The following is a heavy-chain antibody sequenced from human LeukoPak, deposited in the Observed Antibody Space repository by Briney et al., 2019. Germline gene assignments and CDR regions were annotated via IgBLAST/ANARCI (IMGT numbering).Heavy chain of an antibody. CDR2: IWYDGSNQ. Sequence: PGGSLRLSCAASGFTFSNAWMNWVRQAPGKGLKWVALIWYDGSNQYYADSVKGRFTISRDNSKNTLYLQMNSLRAEDTALYYCAREVSQPYYFDSWGQGTLVTVSS. D-gene: IGHD2-2*01. CDR3: AREVSQPYYFDS. CDR1: GFTFSNAW. J-gene: IGHJ4*02. V-gene: IGHV3-33*08.